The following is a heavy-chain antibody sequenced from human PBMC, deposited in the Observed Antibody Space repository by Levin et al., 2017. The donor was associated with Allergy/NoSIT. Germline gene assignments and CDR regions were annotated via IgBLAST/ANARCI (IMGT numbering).Heavy chain of an antibody. Sequence: GESLKISCKASGYTFTSYGISWVRQAPGQGLEWMGWISAYNGNTNYAQKLQGRVTMTTDTSTSTAYMELRSLRSDDTAVYYCARDLSGLRSLTWLRSGPGWFDPWGQGTLVTVSS. V-gene: IGHV1-18*01. D-gene: IGHD4-17*01. CDR2: ISAYNGNT. J-gene: IGHJ5*02. CDR3: ARDLSGLRSLTWLRSGPGWFDP. CDR1: GYTFTSYG.